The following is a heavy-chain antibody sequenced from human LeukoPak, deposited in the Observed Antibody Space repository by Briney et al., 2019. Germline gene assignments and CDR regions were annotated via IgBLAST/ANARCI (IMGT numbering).Heavy chain of an antibody. Sequence: PSETLSLTCTVSGGSISSYYWSWIRQPPGKGLEWIGYIYYSGSTNYNPSLKSRVTTSVDTSKNQFSLKLSSVTAADTAVYYCAREGGYSYGSQYFDYWGQGTLVTVSP. CDR2: IYYSGST. V-gene: IGHV4-59*01. CDR3: AREGGYSYGSQYFDY. D-gene: IGHD5-18*01. J-gene: IGHJ4*02. CDR1: GGSISSYY.